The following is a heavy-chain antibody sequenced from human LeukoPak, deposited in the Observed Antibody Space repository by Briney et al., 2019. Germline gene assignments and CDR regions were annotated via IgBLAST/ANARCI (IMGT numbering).Heavy chain of an antibody. CDR3: TKRDGQSFDY. D-gene: IGHD5-24*01. CDR2: ILPDAETT. J-gene: IGHJ4*02. V-gene: IGHV3-23*01. Sequence: QAGGSLRLSCAASGFSFSTSMTSWVRRVPGQGLEWVSTILPDAETTYYADSVRGRFTISRDNFKDTLFLQMSSLRAEDTAIYYCTKRDGQSFDYWGQGALVTVSS. CDR1: GFSFSTSM.